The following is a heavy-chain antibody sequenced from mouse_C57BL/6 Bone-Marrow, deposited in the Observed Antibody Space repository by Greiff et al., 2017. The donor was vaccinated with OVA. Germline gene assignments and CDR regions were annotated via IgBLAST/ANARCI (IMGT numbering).Heavy chain of an antibody. D-gene: IGHD1-1*01. CDR2: IHPNSGST. V-gene: IGHV1-64*01. J-gene: IGHJ2*01. CDR3: ASPNYYGSSYYFDY. CDR1: GYTFTSYW. Sequence: QVQLQQPGAELVKPGASVKLSCKASGYTFTSYWMHWVKQRPGQGLEWIGMIHPNSGSTNYNEKFKSKATLTVDKSSSTAYMQLSSLTSEDSAVYYCASPNYYGSSYYFDYWGQGTTLTVSS.